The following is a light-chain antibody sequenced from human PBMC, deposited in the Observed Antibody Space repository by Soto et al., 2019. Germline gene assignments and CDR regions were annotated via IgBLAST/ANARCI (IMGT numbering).Light chain of an antibody. CDR2: GAS. J-gene: IGKJ5*01. CDR1: QSVSSN. V-gene: IGKV3-15*01. Sequence: EIVTTQSPATLSVSPGERATLSCRASQSVSSNLAWYQQKPGQAPRLLIDGASTRATGIPARFSGSGSGTEFTLTICSLQSEDFAVYYCQQYKNWPITFGQGTRLEIK. CDR3: QQYKNWPIT.